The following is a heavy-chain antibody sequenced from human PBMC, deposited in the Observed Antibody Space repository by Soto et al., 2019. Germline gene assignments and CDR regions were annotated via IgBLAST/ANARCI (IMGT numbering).Heavy chain of an antibody. CDR2: ISSSGYI. J-gene: IGHJ6*02. CDR1: GLNLNSYT. V-gene: IGHV3-21*01. D-gene: IGHD2-15*01. Sequence: GFLRVSCADAGLNLNSYTINWVRQAPGKRLEWLSSISSSGYIFSTDSVRGRFTISRDNAKNSVYLQINSLRAEDTAVYFCARDCSGGSCYPGMDVWGQGTTVTVSS. CDR3: ARDCSGGSCYPGMDV.